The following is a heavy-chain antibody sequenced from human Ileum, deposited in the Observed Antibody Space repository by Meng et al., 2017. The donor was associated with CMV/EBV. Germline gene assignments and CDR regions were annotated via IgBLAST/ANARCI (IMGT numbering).Heavy chain of an antibody. CDR2: INPNSGGT. D-gene: IGHD6-6*01. CDR1: GYTFTGYY. J-gene: IGHJ4*02. CDR3: ARWIEGEDSSSFPLDY. V-gene: IGHV1-2*02. Sequence: SGYTFTGYYRHWVRQAPGQGLEWMGWINPNSGGTNYAQKFQGRVTMTRDTSISTAYMELSRLRSDDTAVYYCARWIEGEDSSSFPLDYWGQGTLVTVSS.